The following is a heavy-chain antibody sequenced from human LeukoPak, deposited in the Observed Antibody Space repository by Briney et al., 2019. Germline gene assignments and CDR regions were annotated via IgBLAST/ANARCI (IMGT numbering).Heavy chain of an antibody. CDR1: AGTFSSYA. J-gene: IGHJ6*03. Sequence: GSSVQVSCNASAGTFSSYAISWVRHAPGHGLEWMGGIIPIFGTANYAQKFQGRVTITADESTSTAYMELSSLRSEDTAVYYCASGPGLGNPYYYYMDVWGKGTTVTVSS. CDR2: IIPIFGTA. V-gene: IGHV1-69*01. D-gene: IGHD7-27*01. CDR3: ASGPGLGNPYYYYMDV.